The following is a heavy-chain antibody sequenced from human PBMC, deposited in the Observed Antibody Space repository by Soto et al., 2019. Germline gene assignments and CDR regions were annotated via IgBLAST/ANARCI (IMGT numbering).Heavy chain of an antibody. D-gene: IGHD3-9*01. Sequence: QITLKESGPTLVKPTQTLTLTCTFSGFSLSTSGVGVGWIRQPPGKALEWLALIYWDDDKRYSPSLKSRLTIPKDTSKNQVVLTMTNMDPVDTATYYCAHSGLYDILTGFLGDAFDIWGQGTMVTVSS. CDR1: GFSLSTSGVG. V-gene: IGHV2-5*02. CDR2: IYWDDDK. CDR3: AHSGLYDILTGFLGDAFDI. J-gene: IGHJ3*02.